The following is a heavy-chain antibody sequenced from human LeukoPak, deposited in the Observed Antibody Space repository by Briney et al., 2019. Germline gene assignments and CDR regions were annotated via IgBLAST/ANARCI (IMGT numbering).Heavy chain of an antibody. J-gene: IGHJ3*02. CDR2: ISSSSSYI. Sequence: GGSLRLSCAASGFTFSSYSMNWVRQAPGKGLEWVSSISSSSSYIYYADSVKGRFTISRDNAKNSLYLQMNSLRAEDTAVYYCARLIVGATHDAFDIWGQGTMVTVSS. V-gene: IGHV3-21*01. D-gene: IGHD1-26*01. CDR1: GFTFSSYS. CDR3: ARLIVGATHDAFDI.